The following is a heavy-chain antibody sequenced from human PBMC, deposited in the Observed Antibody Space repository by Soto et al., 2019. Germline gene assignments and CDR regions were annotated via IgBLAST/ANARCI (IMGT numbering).Heavy chain of an antibody. V-gene: IGHV1-2*04. CDR3: ARHRYNSGPTDNDMDV. D-gene: IGHD6-19*01. Sequence: ASMKGSRKASGYTLNDYYINLVRQAPGQGLEWVAWINPNGGGTTYAQKFRDWVTVTRDTSIGTAYLELTGLKSDDTAMYYCARHRYNSGPTDNDMDVWGQGTTVTVSS. CDR1: GYTLNDYY. CDR2: INPNGGGT. J-gene: IGHJ6*02.